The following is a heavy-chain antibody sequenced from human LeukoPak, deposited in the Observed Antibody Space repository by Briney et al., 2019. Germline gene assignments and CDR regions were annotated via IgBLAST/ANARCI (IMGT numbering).Heavy chain of an antibody. CDR3: AKNRGYYDYVWGSYREYYFDY. CDR1: GFTFSSYG. V-gene: IGHV3-30*18. D-gene: IGHD3-16*02. Sequence: PGGSLRLSCAASGFTFSSYGMHWVRQAPGKGLEWVAVISYDGGNKYYADSVKGRFTISRDNSKNTLYLQMNSLRAEDTAVYYCAKNRGYYDYVWGSYREYYFDYWGQGTLVTGSS. J-gene: IGHJ4*01. CDR2: ISYDGGNK.